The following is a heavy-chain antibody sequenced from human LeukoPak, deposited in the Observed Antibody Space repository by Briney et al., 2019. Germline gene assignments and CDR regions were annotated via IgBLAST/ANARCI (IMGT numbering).Heavy chain of an antibody. D-gene: IGHD5-18*01. J-gene: IGHJ4*02. CDR3: VRRHNYALDY. CDR2: IFPGNSDT. CDR1: GYSFTSYW. V-gene: IGHV5-51*01. Sequence: GESLKISCEGSGYSFTSYWIGWARQMPGKGLEWMAIIFPGNSDTRYSPSFEGQVTISVDKSISTAYLQWRGLKASDTAMYYCVRRHNYALDYWGQGTLVTVSS.